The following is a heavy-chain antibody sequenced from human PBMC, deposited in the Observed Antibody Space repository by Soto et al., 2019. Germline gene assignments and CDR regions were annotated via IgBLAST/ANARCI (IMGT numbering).Heavy chain of an antibody. J-gene: IGHJ4*02. V-gene: IGHV5-51*01. CDR3: XXXXXXXXXXXQ. Sequence: MPGKGLECMGIIYPGDSDTTYSPSFRGQVTISADKSITTAYLQWSTLKASDTAMYYCXXXXXXXXXXXQWGQGTLVTVSS. CDR2: IYPGDSDT. D-gene: IGHD2-2*01.